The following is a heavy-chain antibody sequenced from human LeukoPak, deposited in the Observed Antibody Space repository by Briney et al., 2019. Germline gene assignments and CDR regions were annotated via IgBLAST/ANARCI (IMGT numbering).Heavy chain of an antibody. CDR2: IDISGSYI. CDR3: ARGRSITLLRGVAMSDGFDI. CDR1: GLTFSIYS. J-gene: IGHJ3*02. V-gene: IGHV3-21*01. Sequence: GGSLRLPCAASGLTFSIYSMNWVRQTPGKGLEWVSFIDISGSYIYYGDSVKGRVTIARDNAKNSLYLQMNGLRAEDTAVYYCARGRSITLLRGVAMSDGFDIWGQGAMVTVSS. D-gene: IGHD3-10*01.